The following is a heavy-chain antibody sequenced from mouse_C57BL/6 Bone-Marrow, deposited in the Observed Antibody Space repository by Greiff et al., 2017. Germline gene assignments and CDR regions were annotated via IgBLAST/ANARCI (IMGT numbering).Heavy chain of an antibody. V-gene: IGHV3-8*01. Sequence: EVKLVESGPGLAKPSQTLSLTCSVTGYSITSDYWNWIRKFPGNKLEYMGYISYSGSTYYNPSLKSGISITRDTSKNQYYLQLNSVTTEDTATYYCARGDNYSNYGFAYWGQGTLVTVSA. CDR1: GYSITSDY. J-gene: IGHJ3*01. CDR2: ISYSGST. CDR3: ARGDNYSNYGFAY. D-gene: IGHD2-5*01.